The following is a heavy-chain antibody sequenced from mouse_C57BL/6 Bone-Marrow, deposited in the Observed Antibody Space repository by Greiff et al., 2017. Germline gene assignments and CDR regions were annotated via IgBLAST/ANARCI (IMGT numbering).Heavy chain of an antibody. CDR2: FYPGSGSI. Sequence: QVQLQQSGAELVKPGASVKLSCKASGYTFTEYTIHWVKQRSGQGLEWIGWFYPGSGSIKYNAKFKDKATLTADKSSSTVYMELGRLTSEDSAVYFCARHKTSLYYYGSSYRYFDYWGQGTTLTVSS. D-gene: IGHD1-1*01. CDR3: ARHKTSLYYYGSSYRYFDY. CDR1: GYTFTEYT. V-gene: IGHV1-62-2*01. J-gene: IGHJ2*01.